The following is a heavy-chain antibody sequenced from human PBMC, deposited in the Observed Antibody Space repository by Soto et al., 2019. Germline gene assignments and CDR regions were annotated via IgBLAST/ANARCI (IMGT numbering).Heavy chain of an antibody. V-gene: IGHV2-5*01. CDR1: GFSLTTSGVG. Sequence: KSGPTLVNPTQTLALTCTFSGFSLTTSGVGVGWIRQPPGQALEWLALIFWTDNKRYSPSLKNRLTITKDTSKTHVILTLINVDPADTATYYCAHYSGYDWGSYYGLDVWGQGTTVTVSS. D-gene: IGHD5-12*01. J-gene: IGHJ6*02. CDR3: AHYSGYDWGSYYGLDV. CDR2: IFWTDNK.